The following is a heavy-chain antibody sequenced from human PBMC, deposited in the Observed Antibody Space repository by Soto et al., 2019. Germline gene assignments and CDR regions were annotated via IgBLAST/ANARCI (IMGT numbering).Heavy chain of an antibody. V-gene: IGHV3-66*01. J-gene: IGHJ4*02. D-gene: IGHD3-22*01. CDR3: VREKVTMIVGFYYFDY. CDR2: IYAGGNT. Sequence: GVSLRHSCAASGVSVSSNYMSWVRQVPVKGLEWVSVIYAGGNTHYADSVEGRFTISRDNSNNMLYLQMNSLRAEDTAVYYCVREKVTMIVGFYYFDYLGQGT. CDR1: GVSVSSNY.